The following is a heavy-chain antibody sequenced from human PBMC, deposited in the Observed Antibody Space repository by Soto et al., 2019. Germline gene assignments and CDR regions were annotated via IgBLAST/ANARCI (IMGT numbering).Heavy chain of an antibody. Sequence: SETLSLTCGVSCGTVASSHWWSWVRQSPGRGLEWIGNVYHTGDTNFNPSLQSRVTFSVDKSNNQFSLRLTSVTAADTAVYFCAREIETAGGNNYFDPWGPGTLVTVSS. CDR2: VYHTGDT. D-gene: IGHD2-21*02. J-gene: IGHJ5*02. CDR1: CGTVASSHW. V-gene: IGHV4-4*02. CDR3: AREIETAGGNNYFDP.